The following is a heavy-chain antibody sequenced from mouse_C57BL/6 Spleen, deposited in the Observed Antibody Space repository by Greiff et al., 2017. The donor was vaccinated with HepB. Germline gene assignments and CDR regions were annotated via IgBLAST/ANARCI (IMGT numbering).Heavy chain of an antibody. V-gene: IGHV1-26*01. Sequence: VQLQQSGPELVKPGASVKISCKASGYTFTDYYMNWVKQSHGKSLEWIGDINPNNGGTSYNQKFKGKATLTVDKSSSTAYMELRSRTSEDSAVYYCARWGRRDWYFDVWGTGTTVTVSS. J-gene: IGHJ1*03. CDR1: GYTFTDYY. CDR2: INPNNGGT. CDR3: ARWGRRDWYFDV. D-gene: IGHD2-12*01.